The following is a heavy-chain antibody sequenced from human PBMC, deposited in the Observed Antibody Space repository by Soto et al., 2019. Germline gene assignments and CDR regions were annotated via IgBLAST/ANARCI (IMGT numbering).Heavy chain of an antibody. J-gene: IGHJ6*02. CDR1: GFTFSSAR. CDR2: IKSKTDGGTT. V-gene: IGHV3-15*01. CDR3: TRRPTPDYYYGMDV. Sequence: LRLSRAASGFTFSSARMSWVRQAPGQGLEWVGRIKSKTDGGTTDYATPVKGRFTISRDDSKNTLYLQMNSLKTEDTAVYYCTRRPTPDYYYGMDVWGQGTTVTVSS. D-gene: IGHD1-1*01.